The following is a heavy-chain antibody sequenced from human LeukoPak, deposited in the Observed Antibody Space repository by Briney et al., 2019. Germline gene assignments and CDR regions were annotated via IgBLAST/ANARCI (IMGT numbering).Heavy chain of an antibody. CDR2: ISSSSSYI. Sequence: GGSLRLSCAASGFIVNTNYMTWVRQAPGKGLEWVSSISSSSSYIYYADSVKGRFTISRDNAKNSLYLQMNSLRAEDTAVYYCARDPGYCSGGSCQYYYYYYMDVWGKGTTVTVSS. V-gene: IGHV3-21*01. J-gene: IGHJ6*03. D-gene: IGHD2-15*01. CDR3: ARDPGYCSGGSCQYYYYYYMDV. CDR1: GFIVNTNY.